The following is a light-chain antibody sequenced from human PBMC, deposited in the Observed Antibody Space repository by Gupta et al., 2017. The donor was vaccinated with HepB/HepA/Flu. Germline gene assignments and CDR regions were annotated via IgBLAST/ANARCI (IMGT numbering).Light chain of an antibody. CDR1: QSLLHSNGYNY. J-gene: IGKJ5*01. V-gene: IGKV2-28*01. CDR2: LGS. CDR3: RQALQTWIT. Sequence: GEPASISCRSSQSLLHSNGYNYLDWYLQKPGQSPQLLIYLGSNRASGVPDRFSGSGSGTDFTLKISRVEAEDVGVYYCRQALQTWITFGQGTRLEIK.